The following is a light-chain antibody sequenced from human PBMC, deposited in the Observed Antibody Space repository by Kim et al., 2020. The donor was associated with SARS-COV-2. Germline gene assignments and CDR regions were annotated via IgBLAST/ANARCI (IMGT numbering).Light chain of an antibody. Sequence: GQSVTISCTGTSSDVGGYNYVSWYQQHPGKAPKLMIYDVSKRPSGVPDCFSGSKSGNTASLTISGLQAEDETDYYCCSYAGSYTWVFGGGTQLTVL. V-gene: IGLV2-11*01. CDR2: DVS. CDR1: SSDVGGYNY. J-gene: IGLJ3*02. CDR3: CSYAGSYTWV.